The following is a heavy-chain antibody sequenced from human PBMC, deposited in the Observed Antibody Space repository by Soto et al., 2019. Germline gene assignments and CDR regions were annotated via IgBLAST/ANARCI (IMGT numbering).Heavy chain of an antibody. V-gene: IGHV4-59*01. Sequence: SETLSLTCTVSGGSISGYFWNWIRQSPGKGLEWIGYMSYTGNTNYNPSLTSRVSISVDTSKNQFSPNLNSVTAADTAVYYCARADTTIVPLAQWGQGTLVTVS. J-gene: IGHJ4*02. CDR2: MSYTGNT. CDR1: GGSISGYF. D-gene: IGHD3-10*01. CDR3: ARADTTIVPLAQ.